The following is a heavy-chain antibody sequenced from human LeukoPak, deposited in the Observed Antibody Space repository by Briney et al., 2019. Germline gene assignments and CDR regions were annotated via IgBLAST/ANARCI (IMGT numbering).Heavy chain of an antibody. Sequence: GGSLRLSCVASGYTFSSYSINWVRQAPGKGLEWVSSISVRSNYIYYADSVRGRFSISRDDARDSPYLQMNSLRAEDTAVYYCVRLRRNSDTSGFYYYYDFWGQGTLVTVSS. V-gene: IGHV3-21*01. CDR3: VRLRRNSDTSGFYYYYDF. CDR1: GYTFSSYS. D-gene: IGHD3-22*01. CDR2: ISVRSNYI. J-gene: IGHJ4*02.